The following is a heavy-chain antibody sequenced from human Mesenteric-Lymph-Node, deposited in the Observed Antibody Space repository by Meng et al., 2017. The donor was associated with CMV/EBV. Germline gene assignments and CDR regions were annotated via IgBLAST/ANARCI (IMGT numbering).Heavy chain of an antibody. CDR2: IIPIFGTA. CDR1: GGTFSSYA. Sequence: SVKVSCKASGGTFSSYAISWVRQAPGQGLEWMGGIIPIFGTANYAQKFQGRVTITTDESTSTAYMELSSLRSEDTAVYYCARVGGAAAGPIPRDDYYYYGMDVWGQGTTVTVSS. D-gene: IGHD6-13*01. CDR3: ARVGGAAAGPIPRDDYYYYGMDV. V-gene: IGHV1-69*05. J-gene: IGHJ6*02.